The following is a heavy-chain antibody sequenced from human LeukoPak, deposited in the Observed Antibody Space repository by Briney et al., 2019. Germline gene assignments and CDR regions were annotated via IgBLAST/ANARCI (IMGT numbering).Heavy chain of an antibody. V-gene: IGHV3-15*01. D-gene: IGHD4-17*01. J-gene: IGHJ4*02. CDR1: GFTFSSYS. Sequence: SGGSLRLSCAASGFTFSSYSMNWVRQAPGKGLEWVGRISSKSDGGTTDYAAPVKGRFTISRDDSTNTLSLQMSGLKAEDTALYFCITEPHDYGDFTFGYWGQGTLVTVSS. CDR3: ITEPHDYGDFTFGY. CDR2: ISSKSDGGTT.